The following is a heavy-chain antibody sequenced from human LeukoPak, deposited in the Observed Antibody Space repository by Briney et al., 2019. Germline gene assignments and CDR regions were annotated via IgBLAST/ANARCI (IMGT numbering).Heavy chain of an antibody. Sequence: PSETLSLTCTVSSGSNSTYYWSWIRQPPGKGLEWIGYIYYSGSTNYNPSLKSRVIISVDTSRNQFSLRLSSVTAADTAVYFCARGEAITGTTSLPYHYFYYMDVWGKGTTVTVSS. CDR2: IYYSGST. CDR1: SGSNSTYY. V-gene: IGHV4-59*01. D-gene: IGHD1-20*01. CDR3: ARGEAITGTTSLPYHYFYYMDV. J-gene: IGHJ6*03.